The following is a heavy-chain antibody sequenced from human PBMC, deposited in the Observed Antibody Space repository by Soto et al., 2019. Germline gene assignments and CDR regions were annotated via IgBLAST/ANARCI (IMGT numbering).Heavy chain of an antibody. CDR2: INPSGGST. CDR1: GYTFTSYY. V-gene: IGHV1-46*01. CDR3: ARDLAYYYDSSGPSGAFDI. Sequence: ASVKVSCKASGYTFTSYYMHWVRQAPGQGLEWMGIINPSGGSTSYAQKFQGRVTMTRDTSTSTVYMELSSLRSEDTAVYYCARDLAYYYDSSGPSGAFDIWGQGIMVTVSS. J-gene: IGHJ3*02. D-gene: IGHD3-22*01.